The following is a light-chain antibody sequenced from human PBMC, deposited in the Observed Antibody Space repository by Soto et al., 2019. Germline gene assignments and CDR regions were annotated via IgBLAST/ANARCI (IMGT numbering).Light chain of an antibody. J-gene: IGLJ3*02. V-gene: IGLV2-14*01. CDR2: DVT. CDR1: SSDVGGYNF. CDR3: SSYTSSSTSSWV. Sequence: QSVLTQPASLSGSRGQSITISCTGTSSDVGGYNFVSWYQQHPGKAPKLMIYDVTNRPSGVSNRFAGSKSGNTASLTISGLQAEHEADYYCSSYTSSSTSSWVFGGGTKVTVL.